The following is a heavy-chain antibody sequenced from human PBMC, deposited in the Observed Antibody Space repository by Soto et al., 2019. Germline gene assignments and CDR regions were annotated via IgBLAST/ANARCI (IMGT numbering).Heavy chain of an antibody. V-gene: IGHV1-18*04. Sequence: QVQLVQSGAEVKKPGASVKVSCKASGYTFTSYGISWVRQAPGQGLEWMGWISAYNGNTNYAQKLQGRVTMTTDTSTSTAYMERRSLRSDDTAVYYCARNSVVVTAIDSGSHCGMDVWGQGTTVTVS. CDR1: GYTFTSYG. D-gene: IGHD2-21*02. CDR2: ISAYNGNT. CDR3: ARNSVVVTAIDSGSHCGMDV. J-gene: IGHJ6*02.